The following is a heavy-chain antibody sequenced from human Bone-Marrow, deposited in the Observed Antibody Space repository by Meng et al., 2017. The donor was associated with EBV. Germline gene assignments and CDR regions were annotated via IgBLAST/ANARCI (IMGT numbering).Heavy chain of an antibody. D-gene: IGHD3-22*01. CDR1: GFTFSSYA. J-gene: IGHJ4*02. CDR2: ISGSGGST. V-gene: IGHV3-23*01. CDR3: AKRYYYDSSGYAFDY. Sequence: EVQLLESGGGLVQPGXSLRLSCSASGFTFSSYAMSWVRQAPGKGLEWVSAISGSGGSTYYADSVKGRFTISRDNSKNTLYLQMNSLRAEDTAVYYCAKRYYYDSSGYAFDYWGQGTLVTVSS.